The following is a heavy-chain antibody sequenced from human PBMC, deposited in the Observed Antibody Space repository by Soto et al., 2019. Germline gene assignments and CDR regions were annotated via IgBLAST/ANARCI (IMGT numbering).Heavy chain of an antibody. J-gene: IGHJ6*02. CDR3: AIGKFYYGLDV. CDR1: GGSFSGNY. Sequence: QVQLQQWGAGLLKPSETLSLICAVYGGSFSGNYWSWIRQPPGKGLEWIGEFSDSGSTNYNPSLKSRVTLSEDMSKSQFSLKLSSVTAADTAVYYCAIGKFYYGLDVWGQGTTVTVSS. CDR2: FSDSGST. V-gene: IGHV4-34*01.